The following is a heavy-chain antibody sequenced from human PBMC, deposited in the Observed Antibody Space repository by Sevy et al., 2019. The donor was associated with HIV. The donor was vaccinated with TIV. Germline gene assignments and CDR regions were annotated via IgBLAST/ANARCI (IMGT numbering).Heavy chain of an antibody. Sequence: ASVKVSCKTSGYTFTNYHITWVRQAPGQGFEWMGWITAHNGNTNYAQRLQGRVTMTTDTSTSTAYMESRSLTSDDTAVYYCARAPSGSQGPGQYFHHWGQGTLVTVSS. J-gene: IGHJ1*01. D-gene: IGHD1-26*01. CDR2: ITAHNGNT. CDR1: GYTFTNYH. V-gene: IGHV1-18*01. CDR3: ARAPSGSQGPGQYFHH.